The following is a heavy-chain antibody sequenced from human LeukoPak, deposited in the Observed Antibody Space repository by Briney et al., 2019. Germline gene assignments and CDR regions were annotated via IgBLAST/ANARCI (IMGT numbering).Heavy chain of an antibody. V-gene: IGHV3-30-3*01. Sequence: QSGGSPRLSCAASGFTFSSYAMHWVRQAPGKGLEWVAVISYDGSNKYYADSVKGRFTISRDNSKNTLYLQMNSLRAEDTAVYYCARYCSGGSCYRGSFDYWGQGTLVTVSS. CDR1: GFTFSSYA. CDR2: ISYDGSNK. CDR3: ARYCSGGSCYRGSFDY. J-gene: IGHJ4*02. D-gene: IGHD2-15*01.